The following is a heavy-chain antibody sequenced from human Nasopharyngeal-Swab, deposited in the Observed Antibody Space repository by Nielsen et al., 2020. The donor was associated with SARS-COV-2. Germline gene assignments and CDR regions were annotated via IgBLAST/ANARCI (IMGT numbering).Heavy chain of an antibody. J-gene: IGHJ4*02. Sequence: GESLRLSCAASGFTFSTYTMHWVRQAPGKGLEWVAVVSYDGSNKYCADSVKGRFTISRDNSKNSLYLQINSLRVEDTAMYYCARDTYHFWSGYRYFDSWGQGTLVTVSS. CDR1: GFTFSTYT. D-gene: IGHD3-3*01. CDR3: ARDTYHFWSGYRYFDS. V-gene: IGHV3-30*04. CDR2: VSYDGSNK.